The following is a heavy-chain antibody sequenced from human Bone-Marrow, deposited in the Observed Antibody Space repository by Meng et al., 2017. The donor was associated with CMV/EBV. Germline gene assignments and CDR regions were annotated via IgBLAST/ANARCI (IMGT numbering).Heavy chain of an antibody. Sequence: ASVKVSCKASGYTFTSYGITWVRQAPGQGLEWMGWISTYNANTNYAQKFQGRVTMTTDTSTTTAYMELRSLRSDDTAVYYCASWYSTAWVFDYWGQGTLVTVSS. CDR1: GYTFTSYG. V-gene: IGHV1-18*01. CDR3: ASWYSTAWVFDY. CDR2: ISTYNANT. D-gene: IGHD6-13*01. J-gene: IGHJ4*02.